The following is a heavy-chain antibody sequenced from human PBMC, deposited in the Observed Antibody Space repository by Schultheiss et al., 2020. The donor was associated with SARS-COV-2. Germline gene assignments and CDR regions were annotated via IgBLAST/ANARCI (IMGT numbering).Heavy chain of an antibody. CDR3: ARGKGFRYFDL. CDR2: IYHSGST. J-gene: IGHJ2*01. V-gene: IGHV4-30-2*01. CDR1: GGSISSGGYS. Sequence: SETLSLTCAVSGGSISSGGYSWSWIRQPPGKGLEWIGYIYHSGSTYYNPSLKSRVTISVDRSKNQFSLKLSSVTAADTAVYYCARGKGFRYFDLWGRGTLVTVSS.